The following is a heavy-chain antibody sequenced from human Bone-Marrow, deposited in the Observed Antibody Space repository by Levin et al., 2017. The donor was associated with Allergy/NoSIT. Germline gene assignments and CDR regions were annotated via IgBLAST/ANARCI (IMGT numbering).Heavy chain of an antibody. J-gene: IGHJ5*02. CDR1: GASIGRGGFY. D-gene: IGHD6-13*01. CDR3: AKDGASSWYENWFDP. Sequence: SQTLSLTCTVSGASIGRGGFYWSWIRQPPGMGLEWIGYIYYSGNTYYNPSLEGRATISMATSKNQFFLKLTSVTAADTAMYYCAKDGASSWYENWFDPWGQGTLVIVSS. CDR2: IYYSGNT. V-gene: IGHV4-31*03.